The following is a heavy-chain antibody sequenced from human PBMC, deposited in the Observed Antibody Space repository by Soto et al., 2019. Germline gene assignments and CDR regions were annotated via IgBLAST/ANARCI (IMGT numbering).Heavy chain of an antibody. CDR3: ARGPLRGGYGSGYGYYYYGMDV. CDR1: NDSIRSGTYY. V-gene: IGHV4-39*07. D-gene: IGHD3-10*01. J-gene: IGHJ6*02. Sequence: SETLSLTCTVSNDSIRSGTYYWAWIRQPPGGGLEWMGSLSYLGTTDYNPSLKSRVTISVDTSKNQFSLKLSSVTAADTAVYYCARGPLRGGYGSGYGYYYYGMDVWGQGTTVTVS. CDR2: LSYLGTT.